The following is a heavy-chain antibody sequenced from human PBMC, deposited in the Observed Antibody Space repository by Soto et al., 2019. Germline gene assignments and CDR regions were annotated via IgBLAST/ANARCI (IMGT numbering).Heavy chain of an antibody. CDR1: GYTFTGYY. D-gene: IGHD3-9*01. V-gene: IGHV1-2*04. J-gene: IGHJ5*02. Sequence: ASVKVSCKASGYTFTGYYMHWVRQAPGQGLEWMGWINPNSGGTNYAQKFRGWVTMTRDTSISTAYMELSRLRSDDTAVYYCARGRALLRYFDRTSQNWSDPWGQGTLVTVSS. CDR3: ARGRALLRYFDRTSQNWSDP. CDR2: INPNSGGT.